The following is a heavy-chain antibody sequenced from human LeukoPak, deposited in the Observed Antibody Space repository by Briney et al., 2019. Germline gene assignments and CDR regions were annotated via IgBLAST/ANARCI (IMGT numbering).Heavy chain of an antibody. CDR1: GYTFTSYG. J-gene: IGHJ4*02. V-gene: IGHV1-18*01. CDR3: ARDRVGFWELYGGELGALVFDY. CDR2: ISVYNGNT. Sequence: GASVKVSCKASGYTFTSYGISWVRQAPGQGLEWMGWISVYNGNTNYAQKLQGRVTMTTDTSTSTAYMELRSLRSDDTAVYYCARDRVGFWELYGGELGALVFDYWGQGTLVTVSS. D-gene: IGHD3-10*01.